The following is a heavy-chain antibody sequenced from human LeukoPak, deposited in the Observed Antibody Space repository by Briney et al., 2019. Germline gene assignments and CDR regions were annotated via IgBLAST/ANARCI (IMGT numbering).Heavy chain of an antibody. V-gene: IGHV4-34*01. CDR3: ARESPNLEWLLSWFDP. Sequence: SETLSLTCAVYGGSFSGYYWSWIRQPPGKGLEWIGEINHSGSTNYNPSLKSRVTISVDASKNQFSLKLSSVTAADTAVYYCARESPNLEWLLSWFDPWGQGTLVTVSS. CDR2: INHSGST. D-gene: IGHD3-3*01. J-gene: IGHJ5*02. CDR1: GGSFSGYY.